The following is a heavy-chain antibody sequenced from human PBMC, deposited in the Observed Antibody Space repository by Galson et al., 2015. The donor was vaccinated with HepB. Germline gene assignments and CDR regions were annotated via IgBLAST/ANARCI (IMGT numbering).Heavy chain of an antibody. J-gene: IGHJ6*02. CDR3: ARGPGSIYYYYGVDV. CDR1: GFSLSTSGMC. D-gene: IGHD2-15*01. Sequence: PALVKPTQTLTLTCTFSGFSLSTSGMCVSWIRQPPGKALEWLALIDWDDDKYYSTSLKTRLTISKDTSKNQVVLTMTNMDPVDTATYYCARGPGSIYYYYGVDVWGQGTTVTVSS. V-gene: IGHV2-70*01. CDR2: IDWDDDK.